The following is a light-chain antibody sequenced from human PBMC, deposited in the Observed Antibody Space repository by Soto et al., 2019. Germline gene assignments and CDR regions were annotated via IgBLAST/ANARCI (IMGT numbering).Light chain of an antibody. V-gene: IGKV3-20*01. J-gene: IGKJ1*01. Sequence: EIVLTQSPGTLSVSLGERATLSCRASQSVSIHLAWYQQKPGQAPRLLIYGASSRATGIPDRFSGSGSGTDFTLTISRLEPEDFAVYYCQQYGSSQGTFGQGTKVDIK. CDR2: GAS. CDR3: QQYGSSQGT. CDR1: QSVSIH.